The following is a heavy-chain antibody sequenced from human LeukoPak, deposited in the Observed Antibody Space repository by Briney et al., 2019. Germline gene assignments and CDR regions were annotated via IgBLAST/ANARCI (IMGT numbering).Heavy chain of an antibody. CDR2: INWNGGST. Sequence: PGGSLRLSCAASGFTFDDYGMSWVRQAPGKGLEWVPGINWNGGSTGYEDSVKGRFSISRDNAKNSLYLQMDSLRAEDTALYYCAREHFLSPPVVKFGGVIVDYSGQGTLVTVSS. J-gene: IGHJ4*02. D-gene: IGHD3-16*02. V-gene: IGHV3-20*04. CDR3: AREHFLSPPVVKFGGVIVDY. CDR1: GFTFDDYG.